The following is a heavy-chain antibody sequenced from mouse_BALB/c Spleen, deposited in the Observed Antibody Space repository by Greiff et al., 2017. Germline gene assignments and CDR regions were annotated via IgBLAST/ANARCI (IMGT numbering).Heavy chain of an antibody. CDR2: IRLKSDNYAT. CDR1: GFTFSSYW. V-gene: IGHV6-6*02. D-gene: IGHD2-10*02. J-gene: IGHJ2*01. Sequence: EVKVEESGGGLVQPGGSMKLSCVASGFTFSSYWMSWVRQSPEKGLEWVAEIRLKSDNYATHYAESVKGKFTISRDDSKSRLYLQMNSLRAEDTGIYYCTGYGNYAFDYWGQGTTLTVSS. CDR3: TGYGNYAFDY.